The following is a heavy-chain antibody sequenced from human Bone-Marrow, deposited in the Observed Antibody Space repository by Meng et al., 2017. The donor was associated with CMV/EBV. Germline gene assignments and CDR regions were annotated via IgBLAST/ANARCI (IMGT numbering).Heavy chain of an antibody. CDR1: CYTFTSCD. V-gene: IGHV1-8*02. J-gene: IGHJ6*02. CDR3: ARVNTGYCSSTSCYSPLYGMDV. Sequence: ASVKVSCKASCYTFTSCDINWVRQATGQGLEWMGWMNPNSGNTGYAQKFQGRVTMTRNTSTSTAYMELSSLRSEDTAVYYCARVNTGYCSSTSCYSPLYGMDVWGQGTTVTVSS. D-gene: IGHD2-2*01. CDR2: MNPNSGNT.